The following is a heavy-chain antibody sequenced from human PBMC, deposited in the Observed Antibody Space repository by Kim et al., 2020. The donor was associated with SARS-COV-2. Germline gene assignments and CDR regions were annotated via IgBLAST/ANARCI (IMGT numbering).Heavy chain of an antibody. CDR2: ISGFNGNT. CDR1: GYMFTSYG. CDR3: ARHYYDAPGPNSVGFFD. Sequence: ASVKVSCKTSGYMFTSYGISWVRRAPGQRLEWLGWISGFNGNTKYAQKAQDRARMTRDTSASTMHLELRSLRSDDTAVHFFARHYYDAPGPNSVGFFD. V-gene: IGHV1-18*01. J-gene: IGHJ3*01. D-gene: IGHD3-16*01.